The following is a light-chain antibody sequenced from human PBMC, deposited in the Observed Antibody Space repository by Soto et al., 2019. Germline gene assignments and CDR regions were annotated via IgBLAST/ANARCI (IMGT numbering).Light chain of an antibody. CDR2: NVS. J-gene: IGLJ1*01. CDR1: SSDVGAYNY. CDR3: SSFTRTNTRYV. Sequence: QSVLTQPASVSGSPGQSITISCTGTSSDVGAYNYVSWYQQHPGKAPKLIIYNVSNRPSGVSNRFSGSKSGNTASLSISGLQPEDEADYFCSSFTRTNTRYVLGTGTKLTVL. V-gene: IGLV2-14*01.